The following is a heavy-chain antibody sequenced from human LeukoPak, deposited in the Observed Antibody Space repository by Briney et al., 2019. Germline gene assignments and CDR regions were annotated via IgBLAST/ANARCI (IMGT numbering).Heavy chain of an antibody. J-gene: IGHJ3*02. CDR3: ARDPGWSSFDI. CDR1: GFSFTSYW. V-gene: IGHV3-7*03. D-gene: IGHD2-15*01. CDR2: INQDAGTT. Sequence: PGGSLILSCVASGFSFTSYWMGWVRQAPGKDLGFVANINQDAGTTNYVDSVKGRFTISSANAENSLYLQMSSLRVEDTALCYCARDPGWSSFDIWGQGIMVTVSS.